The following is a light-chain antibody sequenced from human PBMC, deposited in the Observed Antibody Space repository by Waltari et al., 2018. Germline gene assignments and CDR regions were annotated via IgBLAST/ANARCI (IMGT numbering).Light chain of an antibody. V-gene: IGKV3-20*01. CDR3: QQYDGIVVT. CDR2: STY. J-gene: IGKJ4*01. Sequence: EIVLTQSPGTLSFSHGDRATLSCRASQTVSTIALSCYQQKPGQAPRGLIYSTYNRATGIPDRFSGRWSGTDFTLTINRLAPEDFAMYYCQQYDGIVVTFGGGTKVEI. CDR1: QTVSTIA.